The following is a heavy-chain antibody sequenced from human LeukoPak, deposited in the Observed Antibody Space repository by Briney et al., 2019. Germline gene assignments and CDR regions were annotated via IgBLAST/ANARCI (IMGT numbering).Heavy chain of an antibody. D-gene: IGHD3-16*01. J-gene: IGHJ4*02. CDR1: GGSIRSGTDY. Sequence: PSETLSLTCSVSGGSIRSGTDYWSWVRQPAGKGLEWIGRIYMSGSTDYNPSFKSRVTMSVDTSKNQLSLKLRSVTAADTAVYYCTRGAGWLIDYWGQGILVTVSS. V-gene: IGHV4-61*02. CDR2: IYMSGST. CDR3: TRGAGWLIDY.